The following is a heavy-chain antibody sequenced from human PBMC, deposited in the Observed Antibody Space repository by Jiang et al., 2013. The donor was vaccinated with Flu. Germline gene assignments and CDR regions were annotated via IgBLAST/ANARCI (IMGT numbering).Heavy chain of an antibody. CDR2: IIPILGIA. Sequence: GAEVKKPGSSVKVSCKASEHFSSYAISWVRQAPGQGLEWMGRIIPILGIANYAQKFQGRVTITADKSTSTAYMELSSLRSEDTAVYYCARDPAESPYDSSHAFDIWGQGTMVTVSS. V-gene: IGHV1-69*04. J-gene: IGHJ3*02. CDR3: ARDPAESPYDSSHAFDI. D-gene: IGHD3-22*01. CDR1: EHFSSYA.